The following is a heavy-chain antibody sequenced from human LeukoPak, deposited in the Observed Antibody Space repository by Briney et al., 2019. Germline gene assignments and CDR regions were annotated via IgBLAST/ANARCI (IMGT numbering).Heavy chain of an antibody. V-gene: IGHV3-7*01. CDR2: IRQDGNEK. J-gene: IGHJ4*02. D-gene: IGHD5-18*01. CDR3: VRDVSGSSYGDY. CDR1: GFTFSSYW. Sequence: GGSLRLSCAASGFTFSSYWMNWVRQAPGKGLEWLANIRQDGNEKHYVDSVKGRFTMSRDNAKNSLYLQMNSLRAEDTAVYYCVRDVSGSSYGDYWRQGTLVTVSS.